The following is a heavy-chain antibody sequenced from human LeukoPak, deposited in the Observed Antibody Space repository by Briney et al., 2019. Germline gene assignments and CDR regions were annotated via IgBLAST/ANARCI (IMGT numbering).Heavy chain of an antibody. CDR1: GYTFTGYY. J-gene: IGHJ1*01. CDR2: INPNSGGT. D-gene: IGHD3-22*01. Sequence: ASVKVSCKASGYTFTGYYMHWVRQAPGQGLEWMGRINPNSGGTNYAQKFQGRVTMTRDTSISTAYMELSSLRSEDTAVYYCARVPLHDDSGHYYPHWGQGTLVTVSS. CDR3: ARVPLHDDSGHYYPH. V-gene: IGHV1-2*06.